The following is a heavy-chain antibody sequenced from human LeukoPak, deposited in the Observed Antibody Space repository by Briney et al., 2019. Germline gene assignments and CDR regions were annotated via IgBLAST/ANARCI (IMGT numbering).Heavy chain of an antibody. CDR1: GGSISSYY. J-gene: IGHJ4*02. V-gene: IGHV4-59*01. Sequence: SETLSLTCTVSGGSISSYYWSWIRQPPGKGLEWIGYIYYSGSTNYNPSLKSRVTISVDTSKNQFSLKLSSVTAADTAVYYCASSGSQSGPFDYWGQGTLVTVSS. CDR3: ASSGSQSGPFDY. D-gene: IGHD3-10*01. CDR2: IYYSGST.